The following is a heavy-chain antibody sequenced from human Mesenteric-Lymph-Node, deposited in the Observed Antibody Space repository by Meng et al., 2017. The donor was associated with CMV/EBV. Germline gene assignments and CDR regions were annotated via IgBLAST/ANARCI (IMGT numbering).Heavy chain of an antibody. J-gene: IGHJ5*02. V-gene: IGHV3-30-3*01. CDR3: ARGGITGTNNWFDP. Sequence: GESLKISCAASGFTFSTYAMHWVRQAPGKGLEWVAVISFDGSNKHYADSVKGRFTISRDSSKNTLYLQMNSLRAEDTAVYYCARGGITGTNNWFDPWGQGTLVTVSS. CDR1: GFTFSTYA. CDR2: ISFDGSNK. D-gene: IGHD1-20*01.